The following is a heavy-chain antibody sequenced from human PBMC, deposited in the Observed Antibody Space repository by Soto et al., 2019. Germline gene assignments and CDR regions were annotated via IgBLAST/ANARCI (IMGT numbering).Heavy chain of an antibody. CDR2: ISSSSTYI. CDR3: AKVTGYYMDH. D-gene: IGHD3-9*01. Sequence: EVQVVESGGGLVKPGGSLRLSCAASGFTFSSHSMNWVRQAPGKGLEWVSTISSSSTYIYYADSVKGRFTISRDNAKNSLYPQMNSLRAEDTAVYYCAKVTGYYMDHWGQGTLVTVSS. CDR1: GFTFSSHS. J-gene: IGHJ4*02. V-gene: IGHV3-21*04.